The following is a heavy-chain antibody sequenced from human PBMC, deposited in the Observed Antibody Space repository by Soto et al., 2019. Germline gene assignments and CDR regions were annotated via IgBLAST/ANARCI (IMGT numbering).Heavy chain of an antibody. Sequence: SETLSLTCTVSGGSISSYYWSWIRQPPGKGLEWIGYIYYSGSTNYNPTLKSRVTISVDTSKNQFSLKLSSVTAADTAVYYCARLGLGHHDFPGPWFDPWGQGTLVTVSS. CDR2: IYYSGST. V-gene: IGHV4-59*08. CDR1: GGSISSYY. D-gene: IGHD3-3*01. J-gene: IGHJ5*02. CDR3: ARLGLGHHDFPGPWFDP.